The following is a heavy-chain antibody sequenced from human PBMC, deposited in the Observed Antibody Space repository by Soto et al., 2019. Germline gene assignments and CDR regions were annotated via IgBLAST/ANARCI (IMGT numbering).Heavy chain of an antibody. CDR2: IRSKPNSYAT. Sequence: EVQLVESGGGLVQPGGSLKLSCAASGFTFSGSAMHWVRQASGKGLEWVGRIRSKPNSYATTYGASVKGRFTISRDDSKNMEYLQMNSLKTEDTAVYYCTGSRYSGYDNDYWGQGPLVTVSS. CDR1: GFTFSGSA. V-gene: IGHV3-73*01. D-gene: IGHD5-12*01. J-gene: IGHJ4*02. CDR3: TGSRYSGYDNDY.